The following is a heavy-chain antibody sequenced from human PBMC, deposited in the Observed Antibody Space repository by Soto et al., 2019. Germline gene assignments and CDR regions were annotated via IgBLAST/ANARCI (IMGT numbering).Heavy chain of an antibody. CDR2: INHSGSP. D-gene: IGHD7-27*01. CDR3: ATANWGHHYFDH. J-gene: IGHJ4*02. CDR1: GGSFSGYY. Sequence: SETLSLTCAVYGGSFSGYYWSWLRQPPGKGLEWIGEINHSGSPNYNPSLKSRVTISVDTSKNQFSLKMTSVTAADTAVYYCATANWGHHYFDHWGQGTLVTVSS. V-gene: IGHV4-34*01.